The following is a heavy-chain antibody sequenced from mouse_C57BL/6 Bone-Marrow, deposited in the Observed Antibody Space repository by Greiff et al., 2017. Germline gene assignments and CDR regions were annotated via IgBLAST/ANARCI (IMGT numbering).Heavy chain of an antibody. Sequence: QVQLQQPGAELVKPGASVKMSCKASGYTFTSYWITWVKQRPGQGLEWIGDIYPGSGSTNYNEKFKSKATLTVDTSSSTAYMQLSSLTSEDSAVYYCARYYYDYDGFAYWGQETLVTVSA. J-gene: IGHJ3*01. D-gene: IGHD2-4*01. CDR3: ARYYYDYDGFAY. CDR2: IYPGSGST. V-gene: IGHV1-55*01. CDR1: GYTFTSYW.